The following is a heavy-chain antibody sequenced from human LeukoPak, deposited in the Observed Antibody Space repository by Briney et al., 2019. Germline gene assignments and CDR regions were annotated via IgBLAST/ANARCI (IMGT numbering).Heavy chain of an antibody. J-gene: IGHJ5*02. CDR1: GFTFSSYA. CDR2: ISGSGGST. D-gene: IGHD2-15*01. CDR3: AKGNPRIGYCSGGSCISPFDP. Sequence: GGSLRLSCAASGFTFSSYAMSWVRQAPGEGLEWVSAISGSGGSTYCADSVKGRFTISRDNSKNTLYLQMNSLRAEDTAVYYCAKGNPRIGYCSGGSCISPFDPWGQGTLVTVSS. V-gene: IGHV3-23*01.